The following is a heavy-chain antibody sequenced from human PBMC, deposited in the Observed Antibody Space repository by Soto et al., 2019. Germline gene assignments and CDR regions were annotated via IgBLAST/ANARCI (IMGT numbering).Heavy chain of an antibody. V-gene: IGHV1-69*01. D-gene: IGHD6-13*01. CDR3: ARKGTIAAAGRYYYGMDV. CDR2: IIPIFGTA. J-gene: IGHJ6*02. CDR1: GGTFSSYA. Sequence: QVQLVQSGAEVKKPGSSVKVSCKASGGTFSSYAISWVRQAPGQGLEWMGGIIPIFGTANYAQKFQGRVPITADESTSTAYMELSSLRSEDTAVYYCARKGTIAAAGRYYYGMDVWGQGTTVTVSS.